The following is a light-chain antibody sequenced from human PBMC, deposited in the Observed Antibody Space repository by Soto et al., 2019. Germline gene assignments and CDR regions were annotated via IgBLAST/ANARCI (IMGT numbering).Light chain of an antibody. J-gene: IGKJ4*01. CDR3: QQYYSLPAT. V-gene: IGKV4-1*01. CDR1: QSVLYSSNNKNY. Sequence: DIVMTQSPDSLAVSLGERATINCKSSQSVLYSSNNKNYLAWYQQKPGQPPKLLIYWASTRESGVPDRVSGSGSGTDCTLTISSLQGEDVAVYSCQQYYSLPATFGGGTKVEIK. CDR2: WAS.